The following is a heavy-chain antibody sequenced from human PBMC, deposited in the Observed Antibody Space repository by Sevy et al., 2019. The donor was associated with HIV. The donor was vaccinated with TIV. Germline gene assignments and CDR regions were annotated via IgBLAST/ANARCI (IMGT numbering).Heavy chain of an antibody. CDR2: ISYAGSNK. J-gene: IGHJ3*02. Sequence: GGSLRLSCAASGFTFSSYAMHWVRQAPGKGLEWVAVISYAGSNKYYADSVKGRFTISRDNSKNTLYLQMNSLRGDDTAVYCCARGDYGGDNPPILTLDIWGQGTVVTVSS. CDR1: GFTFSSYA. CDR3: ARGDYGGDNPPILTLDI. D-gene: IGHD4-17*01. V-gene: IGHV3-30-3*01.